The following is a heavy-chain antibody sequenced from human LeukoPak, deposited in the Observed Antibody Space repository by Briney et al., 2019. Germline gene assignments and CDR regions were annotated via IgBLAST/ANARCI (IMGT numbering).Heavy chain of an antibody. CDR1: GLTFSSYG. J-gene: IGHJ3*02. CDR2: IRYDGSNK. V-gene: IGHV3-30*02. Sequence: GGSLRLSCAASGLTFSSYGMHWVRQAPGKGLEWVAFIRYDGSNKYYADSVKGRFTISRDNAKNSLYLQMNSLRAEDTAVYYCARGRSQYYYDSSGYFSAVENAGERRIDAFDIWGQGTMVTVSS. D-gene: IGHD3-22*01. CDR3: ARGRSQYYYDSSGYFSAVENAGERRIDAFDI.